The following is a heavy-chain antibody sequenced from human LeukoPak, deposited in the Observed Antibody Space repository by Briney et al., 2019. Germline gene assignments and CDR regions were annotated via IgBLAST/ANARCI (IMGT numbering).Heavy chain of an antibody. J-gene: IGHJ5*02. CDR1: GGSISSGGSS. CDR3: ARVHELPNWFDP. Sequence: SQTLSLTCAVSGGSISSGGSSWSWIRQPPGKCLEWIGYIYHSGSTYYNPSRKSRVTISVDRSNNQFSVKLRSVPAADTAVYYCARVHELPNWFDPWGQGTLVTVSS. D-gene: IGHD1-26*01. V-gene: IGHV4-30-2*01. CDR2: IYHSGST.